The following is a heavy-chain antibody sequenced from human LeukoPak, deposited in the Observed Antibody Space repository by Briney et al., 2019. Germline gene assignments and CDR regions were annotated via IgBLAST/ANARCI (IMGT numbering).Heavy chain of an antibody. Sequence: PSETLSLTCAVYGGSFSGYYWSWIRQPPGKGLEWIGEINHSGSTNYNPSLKSRVTISVDTSKNQFSLKLSSVTAEDTAVYYCARIMITFGGVIAPGYFDYWGQGTLVTVSS. V-gene: IGHV4-34*01. CDR3: ARIMITFGGVIAPGYFDY. CDR1: GGSFSGYY. D-gene: IGHD3-16*02. CDR2: INHSGST. J-gene: IGHJ4*02.